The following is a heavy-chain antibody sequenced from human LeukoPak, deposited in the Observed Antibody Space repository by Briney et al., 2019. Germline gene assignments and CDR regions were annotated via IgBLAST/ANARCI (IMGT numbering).Heavy chain of an antibody. D-gene: IGHD4-23*01. CDR3: AKGGETTVVTQPLDY. CDR1: GFTFSVYA. Sequence: GGSLRLSCTASGFTFSVYAMTWVRQAPGKGLEWVSGISGMGGRTNYADSVKGRFTIPRDNSNNTLYLQMNSLRAEDTAVYYCAKGGETTVVTQPLDYWGQGTLATVSS. V-gene: IGHV3-23*01. CDR2: ISGMGGRT. J-gene: IGHJ4*02.